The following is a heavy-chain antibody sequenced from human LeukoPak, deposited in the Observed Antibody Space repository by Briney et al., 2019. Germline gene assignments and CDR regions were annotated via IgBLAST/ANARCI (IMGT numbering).Heavy chain of an antibody. D-gene: IGHD3-22*01. Sequence: GGSLRLSCVVSGFTLSSDWMSWVRQVPGKGLEWVANIKQDGSEKYYVDSVKGRFTISRDNAKNSLYLQMNSLRAEDTAVYYCARDRDPYYYDSSGYSDAFDIWGQGTMVTVSS. CDR3: ARDRDPYYYDSSGYSDAFDI. CDR1: GFTLSSDW. V-gene: IGHV3-7*01. CDR2: IKQDGSEK. J-gene: IGHJ3*02.